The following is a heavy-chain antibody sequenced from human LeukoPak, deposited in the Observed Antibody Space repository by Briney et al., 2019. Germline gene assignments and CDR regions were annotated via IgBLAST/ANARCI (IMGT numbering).Heavy chain of an antibody. CDR1: GFTFDHYG. Sequence: GGSLRLSCAASGFTFDHYGMSWVRQAPGKGLEWVSGINWNGGSKGYADSVKGRFTISRDNAKNSLYLQMNSLRAEDTALYYCARKGLGGELGGFDYWGQGTLVTVSS. D-gene: IGHD1-26*01. CDR2: INWNGGSK. J-gene: IGHJ4*02. CDR3: ARKGLGGELGGFDY. V-gene: IGHV3-20*04.